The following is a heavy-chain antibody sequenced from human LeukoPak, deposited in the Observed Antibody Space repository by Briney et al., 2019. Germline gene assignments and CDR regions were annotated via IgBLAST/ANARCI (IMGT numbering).Heavy chain of an antibody. CDR3: ASHDY. CDR1: GGFISSSGYY. Sequence: SETLSLTCTVSGGFISSSGYYWGRIRQPPGKGLEWIGSMYSSGSTYYNPSLKSLVTISVDTSKNQFSLKLDSVTAADTAVYYCASHDYWGQGTLVTVSS. V-gene: IGHV4-39*01. J-gene: IGHJ4*02. CDR2: MYSSGST.